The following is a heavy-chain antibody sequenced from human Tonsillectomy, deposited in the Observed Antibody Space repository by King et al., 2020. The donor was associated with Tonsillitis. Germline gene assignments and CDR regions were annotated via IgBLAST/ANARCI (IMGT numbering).Heavy chain of an antibody. D-gene: IGHD3-10*01. CDR2: IRYDGSNK. CDR1: GFTFSSYG. CDR3: AKEGGSYYYGSGTNSVDY. V-gene: IGHV3-30*02. J-gene: IGHJ4*02. Sequence: QLVQSGGGVVQPGGSLRLSCAASGFTFSSYGMHWVRQAPGKGLEWVAFIRYDGSNKYYADSVKGRFTISRDTSKNTLYLQMNSLRAEDTAVYYCAKEGGSYYYGSGTNSVDYWGQGTLVTVSS.